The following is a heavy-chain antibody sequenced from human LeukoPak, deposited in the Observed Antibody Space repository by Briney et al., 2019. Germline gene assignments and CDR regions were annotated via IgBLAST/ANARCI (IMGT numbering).Heavy chain of an antibody. Sequence: PGRSLRLSCAASGFTFSNYGMDWVRQAPGKGLEWVAVIWYDGSNKYYADSVKGRFTISRDNSKNTLYLQMNSLRAEDTAVYYCAKAANYDKPYYFDYWGQGTLVTVSS. CDR1: GFTFSNYG. V-gene: IGHV3-33*06. CDR2: IWYDGSNK. CDR3: AKAANYDKPYYFDY. D-gene: IGHD3-9*01. J-gene: IGHJ4*02.